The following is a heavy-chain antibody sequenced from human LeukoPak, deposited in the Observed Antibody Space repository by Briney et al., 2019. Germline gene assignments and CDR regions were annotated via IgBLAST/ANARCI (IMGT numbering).Heavy chain of an antibody. CDR1: GGSISSYY. CDR3: ARYYCGGHCYGFDY. CDR2: FYYSGST. D-gene: IGHD2-21*02. J-gene: IGHJ4*02. V-gene: IGHV4-59*01. Sequence: SETLSLTCTVSGGSISSYYWSWIRQPPGKGLEWIGYFYYSGSTNYNPSLKSRVTISVDTSKNPFSLQLSSVTAADTAVYYCARYYCGGHCYGFDYWGQGTLVTVSS.